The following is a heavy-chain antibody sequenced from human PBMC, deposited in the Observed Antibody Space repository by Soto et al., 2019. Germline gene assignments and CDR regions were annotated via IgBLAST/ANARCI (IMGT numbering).Heavy chain of an antibody. J-gene: IGHJ4*02. Sequence: GGPLTLSRFSTGFHLSTLAIIWVRQAPGKVLEWVSTISDDAKTTWYADSVKGRFTMFRDISKNTLFVQMDYLRAEDTALFYCASEFGSGYNTLFAYWRQGT. D-gene: IGHD3-10*01. CDR2: ISDDAKTT. CDR3: ASEFGSGYNTLFAY. V-gene: IGHV3-23*01. CDR1: GFHLSTLA.